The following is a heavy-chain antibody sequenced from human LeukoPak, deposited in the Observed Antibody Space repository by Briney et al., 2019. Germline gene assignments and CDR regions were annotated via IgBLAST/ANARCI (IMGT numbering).Heavy chain of an antibody. CDR2: IYSGGDT. Sequence: PGGSLRLSCGASGFTVSSNYMSWVRQAPGKGLEWVSIIYSGGDTHYADSVKGRFTIARDNSKNTLYLQMNSLRVEDTAVYYCARGPPGVAGTFRWYFDLWGRGTLVTVSS. CDR1: GFTVSSNY. CDR3: ARGPPGVAGTFRWYFDL. D-gene: IGHD6-19*01. V-gene: IGHV3-66*01. J-gene: IGHJ2*01.